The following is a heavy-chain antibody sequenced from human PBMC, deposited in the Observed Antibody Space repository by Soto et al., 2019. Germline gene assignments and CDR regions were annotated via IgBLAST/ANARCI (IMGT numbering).Heavy chain of an antibody. V-gene: IGHV3-33*01. Sequence: QVQLVESGGGVVQPGRSLRLSCEASGFTFNKYGMHWVRQAPDKGLEWVAVIWYDGSYKYYANSVEGRFTISRDNSKDTLFLQMSSLRVEDTAGYYCARDGDTAAFDYWGQGTLVTVSS. CDR1: GFTFNKYG. J-gene: IGHJ4*02. CDR2: IWYDGSYK. CDR3: ARDGDTAAFDY. D-gene: IGHD5-18*01.